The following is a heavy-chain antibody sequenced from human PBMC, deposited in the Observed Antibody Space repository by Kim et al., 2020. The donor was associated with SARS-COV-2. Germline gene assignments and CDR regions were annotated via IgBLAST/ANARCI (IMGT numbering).Heavy chain of an antibody. CDR1: GFTFSSYA. CDR3: AKDPTIFGVVIIEYYFDY. J-gene: IGHJ4*02. CDR2: ISGSGGST. V-gene: IGHV3-23*01. D-gene: IGHD3-3*01. Sequence: GGSLRLSCAASGFTFSSYAMSWVRQAPGKGLEWVSAISGSGGSTYYADSVKGRFTISRDNSKNTLYLQMNSLRAEDTAVYYCAKDPTIFGVVIIEYYFDYWGQGTLVTVSS.